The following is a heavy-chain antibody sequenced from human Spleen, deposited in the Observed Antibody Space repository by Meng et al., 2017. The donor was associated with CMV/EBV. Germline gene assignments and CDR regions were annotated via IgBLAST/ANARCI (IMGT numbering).Heavy chain of an antibody. J-gene: IGHJ4*02. CDR3: ARGGRQLWLSGGNEY. V-gene: IGHV1-46*01. CDR2: INPSGGST. CDR1: GYTFTGYF. Sequence: QGRRVQSGAEVKKPGASVKVSCKASGYTFTGYFMHWVRQAPGQGLEWMGIINPSGGSTSYAQRFQGRVTMTRDTSTSTVYMELSSLRYEDTAVYYCARGGRQLWLSGGNEYWGQGALVTVSS. D-gene: IGHD5-18*01.